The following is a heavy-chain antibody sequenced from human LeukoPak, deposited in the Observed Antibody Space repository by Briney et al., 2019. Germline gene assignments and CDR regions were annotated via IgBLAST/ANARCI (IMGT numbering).Heavy chain of an antibody. Sequence: PSETLSLTCAVYGGSFSGYYWSWIRQPPGKGLEWIGEINHSGSTNYNPSLKSRVTMSVDTSKNQLSLKLTSVTAADTAVYYCARGSSWYDYWGQGILVTVSS. J-gene: IGHJ4*02. V-gene: IGHV4-34*01. CDR1: GGSFSGYY. CDR3: ARGSSWYDY. D-gene: IGHD6-13*01. CDR2: INHSGST.